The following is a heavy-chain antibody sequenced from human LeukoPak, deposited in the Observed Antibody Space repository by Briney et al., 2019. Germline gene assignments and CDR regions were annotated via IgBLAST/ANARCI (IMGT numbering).Heavy chain of an antibody. D-gene: IGHD6-6*01. CDR1: GFTFSDYY. V-gene: IGHV3-11*01. Sequence: KAGGSLRLSSAASGFTFSDYYMSWIRQAPAMGLEWVSYISSSGSTIYYADSVKGRFTISRDNAKNSLYLQMNSLRAEDTAVYYCATYSSSDPDYWGQGTLVTVSS. CDR3: ATYSSSDPDY. CDR2: ISSSGSTI. J-gene: IGHJ4*02.